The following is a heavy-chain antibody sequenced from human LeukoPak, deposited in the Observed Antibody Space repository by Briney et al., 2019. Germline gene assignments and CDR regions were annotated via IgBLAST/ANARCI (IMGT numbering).Heavy chain of an antibody. CDR1: GFTFGDYA. Sequence: GRSLRLSCAASGFTFGDYAMHWVRQAPGKGLEWVSGITWNSGTIGYADSVRGRFTISRDNAKNSLYLQMSSLRAEDMALYYCARDRVRVTTGAFDVWGQGTMVTVSS. V-gene: IGHV3-9*03. CDR3: ARDRVRVTTGAFDV. CDR2: ITWNSGTI. J-gene: IGHJ3*01. D-gene: IGHD4-17*01.